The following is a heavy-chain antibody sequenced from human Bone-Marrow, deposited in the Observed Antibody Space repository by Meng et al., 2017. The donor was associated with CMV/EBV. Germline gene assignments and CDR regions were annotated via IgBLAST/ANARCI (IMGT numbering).Heavy chain of an antibody. CDR2: INHSGST. J-gene: IGHJ3*02. Sequence: GSLRLSCAVYGGSFSGYYWSWIRQPPGKGLEWIGEINHSGSTNYNPSLKSRVTISVDTSKNQFSLKLSSVTAADTAVYYCARNSWGYAFDIWGQGTMVTVSS. CDR1: GGSFSGYY. D-gene: IGHD7-27*01. CDR3: ARNSWGYAFDI. V-gene: IGHV4-34*01.